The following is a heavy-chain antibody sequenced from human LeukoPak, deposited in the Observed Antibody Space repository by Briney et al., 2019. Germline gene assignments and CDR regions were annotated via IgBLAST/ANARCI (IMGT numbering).Heavy chain of an antibody. J-gene: IGHJ6*03. CDR1: GYTFTSYY. Sequence: ASVKVSCKASGYTFTSYYMHWVRQAPGQGLEWMGIINPSCGSTSYAQKFQGRVTMTRDMSTSTVYMELSSLRSEDTAVYYCARATPGRIAAAGTPYYYYYMDVWGKGTTVTVSS. CDR2: INPSCGST. D-gene: IGHD6-13*01. V-gene: IGHV1-46*01. CDR3: ARATPGRIAAAGTPYYYYYMDV.